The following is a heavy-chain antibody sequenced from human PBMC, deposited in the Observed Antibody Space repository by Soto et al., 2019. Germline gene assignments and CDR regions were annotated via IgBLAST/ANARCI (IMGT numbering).Heavy chain of an antibody. CDR3: ARVAARPARGYFDY. D-gene: IGHD6-6*01. V-gene: IGHV3-21*01. CDR2: ISSSSSYI. J-gene: IGHJ4*02. CDR1: GFTFSSCS. Sequence: PGGSLRLSCAASGFTFSSCSMNWVRQAPGKGLEWVSSISSSSSYIYYADSVKGRFTISRDNAKNSLYLQMNSLRAEDMAVYYCARVAARPARGYFDYWGQGTLVTVSS.